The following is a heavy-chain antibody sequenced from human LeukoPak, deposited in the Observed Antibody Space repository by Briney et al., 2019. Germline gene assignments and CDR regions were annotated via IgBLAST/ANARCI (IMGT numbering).Heavy chain of an antibody. D-gene: IGHD5-24*01. CDR2: IRYDGSNK. V-gene: IGHV3-30*02. CDR1: GFTFSSYG. J-gene: IGHJ4*02. Sequence: GGSLRLSCAASGFTFSSYGMHWVRQAPGKGLEWVAFIRYDGSNKYYADSVKGRFTISRDNSKNTLYLQMNGLRAEDTAVYYCAKDLGDGYASDYWGQGTLVTVSS. CDR3: AKDLGDGYASDY.